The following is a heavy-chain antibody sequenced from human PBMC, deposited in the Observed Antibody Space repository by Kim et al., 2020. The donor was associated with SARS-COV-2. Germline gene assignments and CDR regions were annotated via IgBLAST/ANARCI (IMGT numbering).Heavy chain of an antibody. CDR3: AREPEGTGKLDN. CDR1: GYGFGTYY. D-gene: IGHD1-1*01. CDR2: THPTSGRT. V-gene: IGHV1-46*01. Sequence: ASMKVSCKTSGYGFGTYYIHWVRQAPGQGLEWMGLTHPTSGRTNFAQNFQGRVTMITDTSTATVYMDLTSLRSGDTAVYYCAREPEGTGKLDNWGQGTLV. J-gene: IGHJ4*02.